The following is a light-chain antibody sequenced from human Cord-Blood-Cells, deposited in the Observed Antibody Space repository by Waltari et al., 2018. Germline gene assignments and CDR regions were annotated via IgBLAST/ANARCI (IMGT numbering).Light chain of an antibody. J-gene: IGKJ4*01. CDR3: QQRSNWLT. V-gene: IGKV3-11*01. CDR1: PSVSSY. CDR2: DAS. Sequence: EIVLTQSPATLSFSPGVRATLSCRASPSVSSYFAWYQQKPGQAPRLLIYDASNRATGIPARFSGSGSGTDFTLTISSLEPEDFAVYYCQQRSNWLTFGGGTKVEIK.